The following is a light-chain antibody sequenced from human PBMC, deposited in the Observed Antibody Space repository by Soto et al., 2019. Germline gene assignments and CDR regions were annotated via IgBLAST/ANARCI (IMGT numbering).Light chain of an antibody. V-gene: IGKV4-1*01. CDR1: QIFLYRSNNETF. J-gene: IGKJ1*01. CDR2: WAS. CDR3: QQYYNIPWT. Sequence: DLVMTHSPDSLSVSLVERATINGRSIQIFLYRSNNETFLAWYQQKPGQPPKQLIYWASNRESGVPDRFRGSGSGTDFTLTITSLQAEDVAIYYCQQYYNIPWTFGQGTKVDI.